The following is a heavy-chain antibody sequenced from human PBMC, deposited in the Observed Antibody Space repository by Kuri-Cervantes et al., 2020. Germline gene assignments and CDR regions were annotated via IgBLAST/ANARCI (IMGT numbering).Heavy chain of an antibody. D-gene: IGHD4-17*01. V-gene: IGHV3-23*01. CDR3: VKVMDDYGTH. J-gene: IGHJ4*02. CDR2: IRVSGSLT. Sequence: GEPLKISCAGSGFPLRNYAMHWVRQAPGKGLELVSTIRVSGSLTYYADSVKGRFTISRDNSKNTLYLQRNSLRSEDTAVYYCVKVMDDYGTHWGQGTLVTVSS. CDR1: GFPLRNYA.